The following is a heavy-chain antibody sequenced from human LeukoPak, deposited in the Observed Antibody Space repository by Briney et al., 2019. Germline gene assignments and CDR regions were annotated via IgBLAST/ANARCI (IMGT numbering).Heavy chain of an antibody. J-gene: IGHJ4*02. V-gene: IGHV3-53*01. D-gene: IGHD6-13*01. CDR2: IFGGGKT. Sequence: GGSLRLSCAASGFTFSRYAMSWVRQAPGKGLEWVSVIFGGGKTSYAGSVQGRVTLSRDNSKNTLYLQMTRLRVEDTAVYYCAAWRGSSWFDYWGQGTLVTVSS. CDR3: AAWRGSSWFDY. CDR1: GFTFSRYA.